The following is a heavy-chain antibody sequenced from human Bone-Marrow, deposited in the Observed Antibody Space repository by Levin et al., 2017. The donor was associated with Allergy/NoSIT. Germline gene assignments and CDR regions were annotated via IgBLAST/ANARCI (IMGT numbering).Heavy chain of an antibody. CDR2: ISWDGGST. D-gene: IGHD4-23*01. CDR1: GFTFDDYA. CDR3: AKDTGPPYGGNSYYYYYGMDV. Sequence: GGSLRLSCAASGFTFDDYAMHWVRQAPGKGLEWVSLISWDGGSTYYADSVKGRFTISRDNSKNSLYLQMNSLRAEDTALYYCAKDTGPPYGGNSYYYYYGMDVWGQGTTVTVSS. J-gene: IGHJ6*02. V-gene: IGHV3-43D*04.